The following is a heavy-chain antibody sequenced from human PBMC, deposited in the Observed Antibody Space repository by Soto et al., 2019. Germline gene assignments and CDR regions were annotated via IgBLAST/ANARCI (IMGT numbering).Heavy chain of an antibody. D-gene: IGHD6-13*01. J-gene: IGHJ6*02. Sequence: SQTLSLTCAISGDSVYSNSAAWNWIRQSPSRGLEWLGRTYYRSKWYNDYAVSVKSRITINPDTSKNQFSLQLNSVTPEDTAVYYCARTQSIAAAGSYGMDVWGQGTTVTVSS. CDR2: TYYRSKWYN. V-gene: IGHV6-1*01. CDR3: ARTQSIAAAGSYGMDV. CDR1: GDSVYSNSAA.